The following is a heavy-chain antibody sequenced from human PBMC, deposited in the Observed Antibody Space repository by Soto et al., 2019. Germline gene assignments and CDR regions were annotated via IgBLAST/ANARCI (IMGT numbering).Heavy chain of an antibody. CDR2: IIPIFGTA. D-gene: IGHD6-19*01. V-gene: IGHV1-69*13. Sequence: SVKVSCKASGGTFSSYAISWVRQAPGQGLEWMGGIIPIFGTANYAQKFQGRVTITADESTSTAYMELSGLRSEDTAVYYCARTGDSSGWDPFDYWGQGTLVTVSS. CDR3: ARTGDSSGWDPFDY. CDR1: GGTFSSYA. J-gene: IGHJ4*02.